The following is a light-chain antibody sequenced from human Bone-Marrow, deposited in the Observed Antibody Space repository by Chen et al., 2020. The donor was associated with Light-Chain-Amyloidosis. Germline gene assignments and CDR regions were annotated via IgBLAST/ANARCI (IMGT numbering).Light chain of an antibody. CDR3: QSADSSGTYEVI. J-gene: IGLJ2*01. Sequence: QELTQPPSVSVSPGQTARITCSGDDLPTKYAYWYQQKPGQAPVLVIHRDTERPSGISERFSGSSSGTTATLTISGVQAEDEADYHCQSADSSGTYEVIFGGGTKLTVL. V-gene: IGLV3-25*03. CDR1: DLPTKY. CDR2: RDT.